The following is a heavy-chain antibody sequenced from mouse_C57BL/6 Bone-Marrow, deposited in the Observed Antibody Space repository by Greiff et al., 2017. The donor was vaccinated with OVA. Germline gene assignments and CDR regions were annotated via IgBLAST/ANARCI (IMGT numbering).Heavy chain of an antibody. J-gene: IGHJ2*01. D-gene: IGHD1-1*01. CDR2: IHPNSGST. CDR1: GYTFTSYW. Sequence: QVQLQQPGAELVKPGASVKVSCKASGYTFTSYWMHWVKQRPGQGLEWIGMIHPNSGSTNYNEKFKSKATLTVDKSSSKAYMQLSSLTSEDSAVYYCGNLLPYFDYWGQGTTLTVSS. V-gene: IGHV1-64*01. CDR3: GNLLPYFDY.